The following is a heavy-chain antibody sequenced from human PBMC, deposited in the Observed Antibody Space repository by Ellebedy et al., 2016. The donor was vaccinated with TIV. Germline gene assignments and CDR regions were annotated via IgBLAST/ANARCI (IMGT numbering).Heavy chain of an antibody. J-gene: IGHJ4*02. V-gene: IGHV3-64*02. CDR3: ARGSSSWYAPIDY. D-gene: IGHD6-13*01. CDR1: GFTFSSYA. CDR2: ISSNGGST. Sequence: PGGSLRLSCAASGFTFSSYAMHWVRQAPGKGLEYVSAISSNGGSTYYADSVKGRFTISRDNSKNTLYLQMGSLIAEDMAVYYCARGSSSWYAPIDYWGQGTLVTVSS.